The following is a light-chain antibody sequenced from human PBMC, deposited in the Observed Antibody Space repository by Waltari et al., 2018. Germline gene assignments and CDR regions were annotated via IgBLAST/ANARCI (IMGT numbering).Light chain of an antibody. CDR2: EVN. J-gene: IGLJ2*01. Sequence: QSALTQPPSASGSPGQSVTISCTGTSRDVGGYKYVSWYQQHPGKAPRLIIYEVNRRPSGGPDRCSGSKSGNTASLTVSGLQAEDEADYYCSSYAVSNNLLFGGGTKLTVL. V-gene: IGLV2-8*01. CDR3: SSYAVSNNLL. CDR1: SRDVGGYKY.